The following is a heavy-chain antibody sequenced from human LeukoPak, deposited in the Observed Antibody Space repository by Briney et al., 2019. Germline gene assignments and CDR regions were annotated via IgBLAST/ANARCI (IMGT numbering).Heavy chain of an antibody. CDR3: ARHYVARYYYDSSGYYQNWFDP. D-gene: IGHD3-22*01. CDR1: GGSISSGDYY. V-gene: IGHV4-30-4*08. CDR2: IYYSGST. J-gene: IGHJ5*02. Sequence: KPSQTLSLTCTVSGGSISSGDYYWSWIRQPPGKGLEWIGYIYYSGSTYYNPSLKSRVTISVDTSKNQFSLKLSSVTAADTAVYYCARHYVARYYYDSSGYYQNWFDPWGQGTLVTVSS.